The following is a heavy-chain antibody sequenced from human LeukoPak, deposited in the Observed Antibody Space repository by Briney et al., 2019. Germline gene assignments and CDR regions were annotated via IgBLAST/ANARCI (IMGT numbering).Heavy chain of an antibody. CDR2: ISGSGGST. Sequence: GGSLRLSCAASGFTFSSYAMSWVRQAPGKGLEWVSAISGSGGSTYYADSVKGRFTISRDNSKNTLYLQMNSLRAEDTAVYYCAKGVLRYFDWLPQFDPWGQGTLVTVSS. J-gene: IGHJ5*02. D-gene: IGHD3-9*01. CDR3: AKGVLRYFDWLPQFDP. V-gene: IGHV3-23*01. CDR1: GFTFSSYA.